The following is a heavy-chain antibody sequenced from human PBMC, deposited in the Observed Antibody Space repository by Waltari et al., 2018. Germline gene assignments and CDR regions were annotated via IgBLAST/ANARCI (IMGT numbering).Heavy chain of an antibody. Sequence: QVQLQESGPGLVKPSETLSLTCTVSGYSISSGSYWGWIRQPPGKGLEWIGSIYHSGSTYYNPSLKSRVTISVDTSKNQFSLKLSSVTAADTAVYYCARDKGPPNPLDYWGQGTLVTVSS. CDR3: ARDKGPPNPLDY. V-gene: IGHV4-38-2*02. CDR1: GYSISSGSY. CDR2: IYHSGST. J-gene: IGHJ4*02.